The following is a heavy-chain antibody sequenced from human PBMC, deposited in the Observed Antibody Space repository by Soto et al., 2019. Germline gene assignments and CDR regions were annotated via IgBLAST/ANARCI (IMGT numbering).Heavy chain of an antibody. Sequence: PGGSLRLSCGVSGFTFRSYAMYWVRQAPGKGLEWVANIKQDGSEKYYVDSVKGRFTISRDNAKNSLYLQMNSLRAEDTAVYYCARDRYSYYDFWSGSLPYYYYGMDVWGQGTTVTVSS. CDR2: IKQDGSEK. V-gene: IGHV3-7*01. D-gene: IGHD3-3*01. CDR3: ARDRYSYYDFWSGSLPYYYYGMDV. J-gene: IGHJ6*02. CDR1: GFTFRSYA.